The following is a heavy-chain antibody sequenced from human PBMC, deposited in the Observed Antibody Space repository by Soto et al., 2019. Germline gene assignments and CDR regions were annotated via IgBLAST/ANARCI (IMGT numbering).Heavy chain of an antibody. CDR3: ARETGVNYYDSSGYYYYLDY. CDR2: IYYSGST. D-gene: IGHD3-22*01. Sequence: PSETLPLTCTVSGGSISSGDYYWSWIRQPPGKGLEWIGYIYYSGSTYYNPSLKSRVTISVDTSKNQFSLKLSSVTAADTAVYYCARETGVNYYDSSGYYYYLDYWGQGTLVTVSS. V-gene: IGHV4-30-4*01. CDR1: GGSISSGDYY. J-gene: IGHJ4*02.